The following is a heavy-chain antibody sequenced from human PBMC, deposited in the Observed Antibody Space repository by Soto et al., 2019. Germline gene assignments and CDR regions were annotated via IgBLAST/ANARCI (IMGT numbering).Heavy chain of an antibody. J-gene: IGHJ5*02. CDR3: ARDQQFCTGNSCYADNWFDP. D-gene: IGHD5-12*01. CDR1: FGSVSGSY. V-gene: IGHV4-59*02. CDR2: IYSSGTT. Sequence: TSETLSLTCTVSFGSVSGSYWSWIRQSPGGGLEWMGYIYSSGTTKYNPSLKSRVTLSLDTSKNQFSLKLTSVTAADTAVYFCARDQQFCTGNSCYADNWFDPWGQGTLVTVSS.